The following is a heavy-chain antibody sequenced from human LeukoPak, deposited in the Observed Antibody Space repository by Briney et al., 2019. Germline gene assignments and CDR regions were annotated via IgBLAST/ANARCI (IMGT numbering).Heavy chain of an antibody. CDR3: AGANVGAAFDI. CDR1: GYTFITYY. CDR2: INPSAGST. J-gene: IGHJ3*02. V-gene: IGHV1-46*01. D-gene: IGHD1-26*01. Sequence: ASVKVSCKASGYTFITYYMHWVRQAPGQGLEWMGVINPSAGSTRYAQKFQGRVTMTRDMSTSLVYMDLSSLRSDDTAVYYCAGANVGAAFDIWGQGTMVTVSS.